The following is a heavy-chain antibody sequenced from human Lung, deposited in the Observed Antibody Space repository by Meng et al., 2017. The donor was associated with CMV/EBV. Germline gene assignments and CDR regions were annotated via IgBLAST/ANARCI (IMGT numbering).Heavy chain of an antibody. CDR3: ARGGYYDFWSGYSYYYYYGMDV. CDR2: IYYRGST. J-gene: IGHJ6*02. Sequence: SXTLSLXCTVAGGSISSYSWSWNRQPPGKGLEWIGYIYYRGSTNYNPSLKSRVTISVDTSKNQFSLKLSSVTAADTAVYCCARGGYYDFWSGYSYYYYYGMDVWXQGTTVTVSS. V-gene: IGHV4-59*01. CDR1: GGSISSYS. D-gene: IGHD3-3*01.